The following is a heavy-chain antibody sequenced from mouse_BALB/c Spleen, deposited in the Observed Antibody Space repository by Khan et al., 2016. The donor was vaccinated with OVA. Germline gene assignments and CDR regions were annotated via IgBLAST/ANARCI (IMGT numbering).Heavy chain of an antibody. J-gene: IGHJ3*01. V-gene: IGHV1-61*01. D-gene: IGHD2-2*01. CDR2: INPSDSET. CDR1: GYTFTSYW. Sequence: QVQLQQPGAELVRPGASVKLSCKASGYTFTSYWMNWVMQRPGQGLDWMGKINPSDSETHYNQMFKDKATLTVDTSSGTAYLQLSSLTSEDSAVYYCARREKYGYAPTGFAYWGKGTLVTVSA. CDR3: ARREKYGYAPTGFAY.